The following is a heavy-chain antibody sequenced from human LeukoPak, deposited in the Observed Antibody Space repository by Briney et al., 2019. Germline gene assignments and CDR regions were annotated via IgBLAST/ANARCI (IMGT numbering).Heavy chain of an antibody. CDR3: AREVTDYYDSSGYYNRYFQH. Sequence: ASVKVSCKASGYTFTGYYMHWVRQAPGQGLEWMGWINPNSGGTNYAQKFQGRVTMTRDTSISTAYMELSRLRSDDTAVYYCAREVTDYYDSSGYYNRYFQHWGQGTLVTVSS. CDR2: INPNSGGT. J-gene: IGHJ1*01. V-gene: IGHV1-2*02. CDR1: GYTFTGYY. D-gene: IGHD3-22*01.